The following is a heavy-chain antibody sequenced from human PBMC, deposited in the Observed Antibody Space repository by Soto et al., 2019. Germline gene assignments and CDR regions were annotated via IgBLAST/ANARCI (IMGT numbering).Heavy chain of an antibody. J-gene: IGHJ4*02. D-gene: IGHD1-26*01. CDR3: ARGGSADYFDY. Sequence: XGSLRLSCAASGFTFSSYDMHWVRQATGKGLEWVSAIGTAGDTYYPGSVKGRFTISRENAKNSLYLQMNSLRAGDTAVYYCARGGSADYFDYWGQGTLVTVSS. V-gene: IGHV3-13*01. CDR1: GFTFSSYD. CDR2: IGTAGDT.